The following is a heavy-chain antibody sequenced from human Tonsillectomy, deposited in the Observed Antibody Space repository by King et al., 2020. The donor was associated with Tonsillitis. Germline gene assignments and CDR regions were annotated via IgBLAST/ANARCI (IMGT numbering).Heavy chain of an antibody. CDR3: ARDGDYYGSRSYYNGIDY. D-gene: IGHD3-10*01. J-gene: IGHJ4*02. CDR1: GGTFSTYV. CDR2: IITIFGTA. Sequence: VQLVQSGAEVKKPGSSVKVSCKASGGTFSTYVISWVRQAPGQGHEWMGGIITIFGTANNAQKFQGRFTITEDKSTRTAYMELSRLRSEDTAVYYCARDGDYYGSRSYYNGIDYWGQGTLVTVSS. V-gene: IGHV1-69*14.